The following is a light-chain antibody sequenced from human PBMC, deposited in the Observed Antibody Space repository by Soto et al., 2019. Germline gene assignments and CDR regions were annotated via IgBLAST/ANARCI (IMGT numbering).Light chain of an antibody. CDR3: CSFARSSTSL. V-gene: IGLV2-23*01. Sequence: QSALTQPASVSGSPGQSITISCTGTSRDMGSYSLVSWYQQHPGKAPKLIIYEGTKPPSGVSNRFSGSKSGNTASLTISGLQAEDEATYHCCSFARSSTSLFGGGTKLTVL. CDR1: SRDMGSYSL. J-gene: IGLJ2*01. CDR2: EGT.